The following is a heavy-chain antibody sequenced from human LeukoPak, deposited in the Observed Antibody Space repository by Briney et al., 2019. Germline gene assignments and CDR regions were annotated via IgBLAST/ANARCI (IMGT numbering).Heavy chain of an antibody. V-gene: IGHV3-23*01. J-gene: IGHJ4*02. CDR2: ITGSGGNT. Sequence: SGASLRLSCAASGFTFSNYAMSWVRQASGKGLEWVSAITGSGGNTYYADSVKGRFTISRDNSKNTVFLQMNSLRAEDTAVYYCAKWGDYDVLTGYYVSDYWGQGTLVTVSS. D-gene: IGHD3-9*01. CDR1: GFTFSNYA. CDR3: AKWGDYDVLTGYYVSDY.